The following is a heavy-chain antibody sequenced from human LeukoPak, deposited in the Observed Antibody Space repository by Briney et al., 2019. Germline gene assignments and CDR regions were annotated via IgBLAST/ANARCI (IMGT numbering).Heavy chain of an antibody. CDR1: GFTFSSYW. J-gene: IGHJ4*02. D-gene: IGHD6-19*01. V-gene: IGHV3-74*01. CDR2: TNRDGSST. Sequence: GGSLRLSCAASGFTFSSYWMHWVRQAPGKGPVWVARTNRDGSSTAYADSVKGRFTISRDNAKNSLYLQMNSLRAEDTAVYYCAREPQWLVRGLFDYWGQGTLVTVSS. CDR3: AREPQWLVRGLFDY.